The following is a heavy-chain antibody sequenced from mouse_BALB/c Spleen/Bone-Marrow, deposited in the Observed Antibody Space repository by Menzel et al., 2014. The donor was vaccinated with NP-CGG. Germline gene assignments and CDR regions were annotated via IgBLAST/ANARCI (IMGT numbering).Heavy chain of an antibody. V-gene: IGHV5-12-1*01. CDR3: AREVLRDYFDY. CDR1: GFAFSSXD. D-gene: IGHD1-1*01. CDR2: ISSGGGST. J-gene: IGHJ2*01. Sequence: EVQLQESGGGLVKPGGSLKLSCAASGFAFSSXDXSWVXQTPXXRLEWVXXISSGGGSTYYPDTVKGRFTISRDNAKNTLYLQMSSLKSEDTAMYYCAREVLRDYFDYWGQGTTLTVSS.